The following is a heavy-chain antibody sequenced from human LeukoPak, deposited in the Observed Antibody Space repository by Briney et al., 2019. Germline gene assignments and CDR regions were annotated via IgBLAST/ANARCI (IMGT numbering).Heavy chain of an antibody. CDR1: GYTLTSYG. V-gene: IGHV1-18*01. Sequence: ASVKVSCKASGYTLTSYGISWVRQAPGQGLEWMGWISAYNGNTNYAQKLQGRVTMTADTSTSTAYMELRSLTSDDTAVYYCARLNNAANFLDYWGQGSLVTVSS. D-gene: IGHD1/OR15-1a*01. CDR2: ISAYNGNT. CDR3: ARLNNAANFLDY. J-gene: IGHJ4*02.